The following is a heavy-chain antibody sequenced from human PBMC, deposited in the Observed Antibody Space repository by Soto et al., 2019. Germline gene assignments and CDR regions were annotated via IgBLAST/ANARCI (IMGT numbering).Heavy chain of an antibody. CDR2: IIPIFGTA. CDR3: ARGVVMTAYWGGHYYYGMDV. V-gene: IGHV1-69*06. CDR1: GGTFSSYA. D-gene: IGHD2-21*02. J-gene: IGHJ6*02. Sequence: QVQLVQSGAEVKKPGSSVKVSCKASGGTFSSYAISWVRQAPGQGLEWMGGIIPIFGTANYAQKFQGRVTITPDKSTSTAYMELSSLRSEHTAVYYCARGVVMTAYWGGHYYYGMDVWGQGTTVTVSS.